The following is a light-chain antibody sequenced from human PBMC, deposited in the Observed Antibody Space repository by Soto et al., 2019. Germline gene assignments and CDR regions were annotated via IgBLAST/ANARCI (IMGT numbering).Light chain of an antibody. CDR1: QGISSW. Sequence: DIQMTQSPSSVSASVGDIVTITCRASQGISSWVAWYQQKPGKATKLLIYAASSMQSGVPSRFSGSGSGTDFTLTLSSLQPEDFATYYCQQANSFPHAFGPGPKLEIK. CDR2: AAS. CDR3: QQANSFPHA. J-gene: IGKJ2*01. V-gene: IGKV1-12*01.